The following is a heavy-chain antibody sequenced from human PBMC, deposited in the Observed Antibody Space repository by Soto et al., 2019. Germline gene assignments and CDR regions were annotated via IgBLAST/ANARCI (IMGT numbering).Heavy chain of an antibody. Sequence: QVQLVQSGAEVKKPGFSVKVSCKASGGTFSSYAITWVRQAPGQGLEWMGGIIPISTTTDYAQKFQGRVTITADKSTSTAFLELSRLTSEDTAVYYCARVAGYYYAMDVWGQGTMVTVSS. CDR3: ARVAGYYYAMDV. CDR2: IIPISTTT. CDR1: GGTFSSYA. J-gene: IGHJ6*02. V-gene: IGHV1-69*06. D-gene: IGHD6-19*01.